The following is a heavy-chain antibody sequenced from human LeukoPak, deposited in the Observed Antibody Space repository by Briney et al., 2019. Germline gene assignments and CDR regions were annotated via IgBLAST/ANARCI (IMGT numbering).Heavy chain of an antibody. D-gene: IGHD3-22*01. CDR3: ARGILYDSSGYYYPWGNY. CDR2: ISSSSSTI. CDR1: GFTFSYYS. V-gene: IGHV3-48*04. J-gene: IGHJ4*02. Sequence: PGGSLRLSCAASGFTFSYYSMNWVRQAPGKGLEWVSYISSSSSTIYYADSVKGRFTISRDNAKNSLYLQMNSLRAEDTAVYYCARGILYDSSGYYYPWGNYWGQGTLVTVSS.